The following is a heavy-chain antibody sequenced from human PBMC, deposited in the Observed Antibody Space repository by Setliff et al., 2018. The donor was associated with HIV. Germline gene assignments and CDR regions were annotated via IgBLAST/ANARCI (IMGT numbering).Heavy chain of an antibody. J-gene: IGHJ4*02. CDR3: ATSPAAVTPRYFDF. CDR1: GFIFSTYA. D-gene: IGHD4-17*01. Sequence: LRLSCAASGFIFSTYAMHWVRQAPGKGLEWVAVISYDGSNKYYADSVKGRFTISRDNSKNTLYLQLTSLRAEDTAVYYCATSPAAVTPRYFDFWGQGTLVTVSS. V-gene: IGHV3-30*07. CDR2: ISYDGSNK.